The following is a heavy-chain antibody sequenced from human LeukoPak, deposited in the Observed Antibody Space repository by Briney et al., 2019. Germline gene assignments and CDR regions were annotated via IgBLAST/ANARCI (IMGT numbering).Heavy chain of an antibody. V-gene: IGHV3-30*03. Sequence: PGGSLRLSCAASGFTFSSYSMNWVRQAPGKGLEWVAVISYDGSNKYYADSVKGRFTISRDNSKNTLYLQMNSLRAEDTAVYYCARDVGLLWFGELPSHYWGQGTLVTVSS. J-gene: IGHJ4*02. CDR1: GFTFSSYS. D-gene: IGHD3-10*01. CDR3: ARDVGLLWFGELPSHY. CDR2: ISYDGSNK.